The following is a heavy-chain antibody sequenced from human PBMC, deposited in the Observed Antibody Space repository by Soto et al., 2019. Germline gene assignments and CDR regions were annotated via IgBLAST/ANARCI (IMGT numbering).Heavy chain of an antibody. D-gene: IGHD6-19*01. CDR1: GFTFSSYG. CDR3: AKDCRVVGVAAPVDY. CDR2: ISYAGSKK. Sequence: QVQLVESGGGVVQPGRSLRLSCAASGFTFSSYGMHWFLQAPGKRLEWVAVISYAGSKKYYADSVKGRFTMSRENSKNKLYMQMNCLRAGDAAVYDCAKDCRVVGVAAPVDYSGQVPLVSVAS. V-gene: IGHV3-30*18. J-gene: IGHJ4*02.